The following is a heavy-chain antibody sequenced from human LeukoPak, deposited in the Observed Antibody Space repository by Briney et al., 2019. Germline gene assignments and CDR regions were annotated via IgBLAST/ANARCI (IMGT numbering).Heavy chain of an antibody. CDR1: GYTFTNYY. CDR2: INPAGGST. D-gene: IGHD3-22*01. V-gene: IGHV1-46*01. Sequence: AASVKVSCKTSGYTFTNYYMHWVRQAPGQGLEWMGIINPAGGSTTYAQKFQGSRLTLTRDTSTSTVYMELSSLRSEDTAVYYCARGRGVHDSHTYDYFDYWGQGSLVTVSS. CDR3: ARGRGVHDSHTYDYFDY. J-gene: IGHJ4*02.